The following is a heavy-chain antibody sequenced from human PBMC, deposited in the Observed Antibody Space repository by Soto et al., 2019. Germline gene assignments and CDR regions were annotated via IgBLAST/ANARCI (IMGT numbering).Heavy chain of an antibody. CDR2: ISGSSSYT. Sequence: QVQLVESGGGLVKPGGSLRLSCAASGFTFSDYYMSWVRQAPGKGLEWVSYISGSSSYTNYGDSVKGRFTISRDNAKKSLERAITTRSPEDRVVYCCGRERGTGTPGDYYYSGRDVGAQGTTGAVSS. CDR1: GFTFSDYY. V-gene: IGHV3-11*06. J-gene: IGHJ6*02. CDR3: GRERGTGTPGDYYYSGRDV. D-gene: IGHD3-16*01.